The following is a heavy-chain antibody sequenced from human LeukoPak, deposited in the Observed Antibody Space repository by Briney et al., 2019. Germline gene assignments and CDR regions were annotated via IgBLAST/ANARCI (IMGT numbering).Heavy chain of an antibody. J-gene: IGHJ4*02. Sequence: LGGSLRPSCAASGFTFSSYSMNWVRQAPGKGLEWVSYISSSSSTIYYADSVKGRFTISRDNAKNSLYLQMNSLRAEDTAVYYCARRYCSGGSCYPTSFDYWGQGTLVTVSS. CDR3: ARRYCSGGSCYPTSFDY. CDR2: ISSSSSTI. D-gene: IGHD2-15*01. V-gene: IGHV3-48*01. CDR1: GFTFSSYS.